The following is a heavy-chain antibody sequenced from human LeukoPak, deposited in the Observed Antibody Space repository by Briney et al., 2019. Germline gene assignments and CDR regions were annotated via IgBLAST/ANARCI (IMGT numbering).Heavy chain of an antibody. Sequence: ASVKVSCKVSGYTLTELSMHWVRQAPGKGLEWMGGFDPEDGETIYAQKFQGRVTMTEDTSTDTAYMELSSRRSEDTAVYYCATLSGSYLSFDYWGQGTLVTVSS. CDR1: GYTLTELS. CDR2: FDPEDGET. V-gene: IGHV1-24*01. J-gene: IGHJ4*02. CDR3: ATLSGSYLSFDY. D-gene: IGHD1-26*01.